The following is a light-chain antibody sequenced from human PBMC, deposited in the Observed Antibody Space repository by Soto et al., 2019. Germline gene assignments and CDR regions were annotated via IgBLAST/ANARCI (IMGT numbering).Light chain of an antibody. CDR3: SSYAGSNNWV. CDR2: EVS. CDR1: SSDVGGYNY. Sequence: QSVLTQPPSASGSPGQSVTISCTGTSSDVGGYNYVSWYQQHPGKAPKLMIYEVSKRPSGVPDRFSGSKSGNTASLTVSGLQAEDEADYYCSSYAGSNNWVFGGGTKVTVI. V-gene: IGLV2-8*01. J-gene: IGLJ2*01.